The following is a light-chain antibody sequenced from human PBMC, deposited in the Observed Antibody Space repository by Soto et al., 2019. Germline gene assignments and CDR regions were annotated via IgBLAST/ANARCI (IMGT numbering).Light chain of an antibody. Sequence: EIVLTQSPGTLSLSPGERATLSCSASQSVSSSYLAWYQQKPGQAPRLLIYGASSRATGIPDRFSGSGSGTEFSLTISSLQSEDFAVYYCQQYSDWPPTFGQGTKVDIK. CDR1: QSVSSSY. V-gene: IGKV3-20*01. CDR2: GAS. J-gene: IGKJ1*01. CDR3: QQYSDWPPT.